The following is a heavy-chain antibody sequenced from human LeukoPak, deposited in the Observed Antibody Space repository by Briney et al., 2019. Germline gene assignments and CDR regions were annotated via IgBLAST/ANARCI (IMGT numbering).Heavy chain of an antibody. CDR3: ARDSSRQLVPYAFDI. V-gene: IGHV4-38-2*02. Sequence: PSETLSLTCTVSGYSISSGYYWGWIRQPPGKGLEWIGSIYHSGSTYYTPSLKSRVTISVDTSKNQFSLKLSSVTAADTAVYYCARDSSRQLVPYAFDIWGQGTMVTVSS. D-gene: IGHD6-13*01. J-gene: IGHJ3*02. CDR2: IYHSGST. CDR1: GYSISSGYY.